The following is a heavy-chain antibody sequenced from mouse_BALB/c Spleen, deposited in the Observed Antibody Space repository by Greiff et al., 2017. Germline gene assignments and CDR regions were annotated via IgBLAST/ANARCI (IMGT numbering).Heavy chain of an antibody. Sequence: VQLQESGPSLVQPSQSLSITCTVSGFSLTSYGVHWVRQSPGKGLEWLGVIWRGGSTDYNAAFMSRLSITKDNSKSQVFFKMNSLQADDTAIYYCAKNGDYGRGAYAMDYWGQGTSVTVSS. CDR3: AKNGDYGRGAYAMDY. J-gene: IGHJ4*01. D-gene: IGHD1-1*02. CDR2: IWRGGST. V-gene: IGHV2-5-1*01. CDR1: GFSLTSYG.